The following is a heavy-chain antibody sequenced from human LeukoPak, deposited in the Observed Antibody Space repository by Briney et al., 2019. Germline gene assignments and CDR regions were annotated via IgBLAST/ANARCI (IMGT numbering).Heavy chain of an antibody. D-gene: IGHD3-16*01. J-gene: IGHJ5*02. CDR1: GYTLTELS. CDR2: FDPEDGET. Sequence: ASVTVSCKVSGYTLTELSMHWVRQAPGKGLEWMGGFDPEDGETIYAQKFQGRVTMTEDTSTDTAYMELSSLRSEDTAVYYCASRHGGSRHHNWFDPWGQGTLVTVSS. CDR3: ASRHGGSRHHNWFDP. V-gene: IGHV1-24*01.